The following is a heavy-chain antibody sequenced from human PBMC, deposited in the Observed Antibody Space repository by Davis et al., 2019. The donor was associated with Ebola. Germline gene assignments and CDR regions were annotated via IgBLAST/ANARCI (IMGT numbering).Heavy chain of an antibody. Sequence: MPSETLSLTCTVSGGSISSSSYYWGWIRQPPGKGLEWIGSIYYSGSTYYNPSLKSRVSMSVDTSKRQFSLKLSSMIAADTAVYYCAIQIVGTTRVFNYWGQGTLVTVSS. J-gene: IGHJ4*02. CDR1: GGSISSSSYY. D-gene: IGHD1-26*01. CDR3: AIQIVGTTRVFNY. V-gene: IGHV4-39*01. CDR2: IYYSGST.